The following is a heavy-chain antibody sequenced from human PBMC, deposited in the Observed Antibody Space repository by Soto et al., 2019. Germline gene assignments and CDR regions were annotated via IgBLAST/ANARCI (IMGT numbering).Heavy chain of an antibody. D-gene: IGHD3-22*01. CDR2: ISAYNGNT. V-gene: IGHV1-18*01. CDR1: GYTFTSYG. CDR3: ARRADYYDSSGYYHGSEYFQH. Sequence: QVQLVQSGAEVKKPGASVKVSCKASGYTFTSYGISWVRQAPGQGLEWMGWISAYNGNTNYAQKLQGRVTMTTDTSTSTAYMELRRLRSDDTAVYYCARRADYYDSSGYYHGSEYFQHWGQGTLVTVSS. J-gene: IGHJ1*01.